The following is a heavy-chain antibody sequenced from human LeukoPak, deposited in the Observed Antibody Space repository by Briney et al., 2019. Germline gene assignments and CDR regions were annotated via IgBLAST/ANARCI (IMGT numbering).Heavy chain of an antibody. CDR3: ARDRVAAAGDY. D-gene: IGHD6-13*01. J-gene: IGHJ4*02. V-gene: IGHV3-74*01. Sequence: GGSLRLSCAASGFTFSSYWVHWVRQAPGKGLVWVSRINSDGSSTSYADSVKGRFTISRDNAKNTLYLQMNSLRAEDTAVYYCARDRVAAAGDYWGQGTLVTVSS. CDR2: INSDGSST. CDR1: GFTFSSYW.